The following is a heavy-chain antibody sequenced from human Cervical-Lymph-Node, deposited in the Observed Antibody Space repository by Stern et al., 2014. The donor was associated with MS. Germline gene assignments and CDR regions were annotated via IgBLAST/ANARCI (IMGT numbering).Heavy chain of an antibody. CDR3: ARDRHDLGYCSGGSCYLPDY. CDR1: GFTFSSYG. V-gene: IGHV3-33*01. J-gene: IGHJ4*02. D-gene: IGHD2-15*01. Sequence: VQLLESGGGVVQPGGSLRLSCAASGFTFSSYGMHWVRQAPGKGLEWVAVIWYGGSNKYYADSVKGRFTISRDNSKNTLYLQMNSLRAEDTAVYYCARDRHDLGYCSGGSCYLPDYWGQGTLVTVSS. CDR2: IWYGGSNK.